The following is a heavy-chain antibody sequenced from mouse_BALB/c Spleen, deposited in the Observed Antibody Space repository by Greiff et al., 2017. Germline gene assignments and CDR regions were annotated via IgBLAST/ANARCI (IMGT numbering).Heavy chain of an antibody. V-gene: IGHV1-80*01. CDR2: IYPGDGDT. CDR1: GYAFSSYW. CDR3: TTIYYRYDRNYFDY. Sequence: VKLMESGAELVRPGSSVKISCKASGYAFSSYWMNWVKQRPGQGLEWIGQIYPGDGDTNYNGKFKGKATLTADKSSSTAYMQLSSLTSEDSAVYYCTTIYYRYDRNYFDYWGQGTTLTVSS. J-gene: IGHJ2*01. D-gene: IGHD2-14*01.